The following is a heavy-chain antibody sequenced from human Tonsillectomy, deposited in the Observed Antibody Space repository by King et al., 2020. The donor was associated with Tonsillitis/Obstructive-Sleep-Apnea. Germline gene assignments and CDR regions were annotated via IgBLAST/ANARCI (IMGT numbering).Heavy chain of an antibody. CDR1: GCTFSSYS. V-gene: IGHV3-48*02. Sequence: VQLVESGGGLVQPGGSLRLSCAASGCTFSSYSMNWVRQAPGKGLEWVSYITRSGSAGYYADSVKGRFTISRDDAKNSLYLQMNSLRDEDTAVYYCARDVHYAFDIWGQGTMVTVSS. CDR2: ITRSGSAG. J-gene: IGHJ3*02. CDR3: ARDVHYAFDI.